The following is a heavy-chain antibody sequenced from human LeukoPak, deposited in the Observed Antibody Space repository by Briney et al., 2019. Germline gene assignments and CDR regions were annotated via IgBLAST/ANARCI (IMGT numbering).Heavy chain of an antibody. Sequence: ASVKVSCKASGYTFTSTGICWVRQAPGQGLEWMGWVSAYNGNTNYAQKFRGRVTMTRDTSTNTAYMELRSLRSDDTAVYFCARHAPRWRNAFDFWGQGTMVTVSS. CDR2: VSAYNGNT. CDR1: GYTFTSTG. D-gene: IGHD4-23*01. CDR3: ARHAPRWRNAFDF. V-gene: IGHV1-18*01. J-gene: IGHJ3*01.